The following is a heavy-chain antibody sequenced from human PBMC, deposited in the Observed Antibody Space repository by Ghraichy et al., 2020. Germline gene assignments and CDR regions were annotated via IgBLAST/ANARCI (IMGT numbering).Heavy chain of an antibody. D-gene: IGHD4/OR15-4a*01. CDR1: DGSFSGYY. CDR3: ARRDGGNYQGYAMDV. J-gene: IGHJ6*02. V-gene: IGHV4-34*01. Sequence: SQTLSLTCAVYDGSFSGYYWSWIRQPPGKGLEWIGEINHSGNTNYSPSLKSRVTISVDTSKNQFSLKLSSVTAANTAVYYCARRDGGNYQGYAMDVWGQGTTVTVPS. CDR2: INHSGNT.